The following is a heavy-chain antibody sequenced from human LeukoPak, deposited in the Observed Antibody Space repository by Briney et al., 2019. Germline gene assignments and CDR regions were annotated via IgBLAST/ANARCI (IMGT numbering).Heavy chain of an antibody. CDR2: FSGSGGST. V-gene: IGHV3-23*01. Sequence: GGSLRLSCAASGFTFSSYAMSWVRQAPGKGLEGVSAFSGSGGSTYYADSVKGRFTISRDNSKNTLYLQMNSLRAEDTAVYYCAKDREIVVVTGIFDYWGQGTLVTVPS. CDR3: AKDREIVVVTGIFDY. CDR1: GFTFSSYA. J-gene: IGHJ4*02. D-gene: IGHD2-21*02.